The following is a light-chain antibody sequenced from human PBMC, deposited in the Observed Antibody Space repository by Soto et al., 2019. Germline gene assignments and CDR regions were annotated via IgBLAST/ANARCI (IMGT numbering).Light chain of an antibody. CDR2: GAS. V-gene: IGKV3-20*01. CDR1: QSVSSSY. CDR3: QQYGSSSLVT. J-gene: IGKJ3*01. Sequence: EIVLTQSPGTLSLSPGERATLSCRASQSVSSSYLAWYQQKPGQAPRLLIYGASSRATGIPDRFSGSGSGTDFPLTISSLEPEDFAVCYCQQYGSSSLVTFGPGTKVDIK.